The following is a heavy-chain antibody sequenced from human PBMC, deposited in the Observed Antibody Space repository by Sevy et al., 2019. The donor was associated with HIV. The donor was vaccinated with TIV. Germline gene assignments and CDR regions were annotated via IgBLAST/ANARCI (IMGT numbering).Heavy chain of an antibody. Sequence: GGSLRLSCAASGFTFSSYSMNWVRQAPGKGLEWVSSISSSSSYIYYADSVKGRFTISRDNAKNSLYLQMNSLRAEDTAVYYCAREVDYYDSSGYSHYFDHWGQGTLVTVSS. V-gene: IGHV3-21*01. CDR1: GFTFSSYS. CDR2: ISSSSSYI. D-gene: IGHD3-22*01. J-gene: IGHJ4*02. CDR3: AREVDYYDSSGYSHYFDH.